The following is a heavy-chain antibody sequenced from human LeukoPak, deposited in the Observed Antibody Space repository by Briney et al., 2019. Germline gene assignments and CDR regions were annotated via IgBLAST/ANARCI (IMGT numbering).Heavy chain of an antibody. V-gene: IGHV4-61*02. D-gene: IGHD5-18*01. J-gene: IGHJ3*02. CDR1: GGSISSGSYY. CDR3: ARVHLQLWIHAYAFDI. Sequence: SETLSLTCTVSGGSISSGSYYWSWIRQPAGKGLEWIGRIYTSGSTNYNPSLKSRVTISVDTSKNQFSLKLSSVTAADTAVYYCARVHLQLWIHAYAFDIWGQGTMVTVSS. CDR2: IYTSGST.